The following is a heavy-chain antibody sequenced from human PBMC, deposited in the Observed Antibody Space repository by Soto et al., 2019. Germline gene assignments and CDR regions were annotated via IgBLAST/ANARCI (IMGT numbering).Heavy chain of an antibody. CDR1: GFTFSTYG. D-gene: IGHD3-22*01. CDR2: IQYHGINK. Sequence: QVQLVESGGGVVQPGRSLRLSCAASGFTFSTYGMHWVRQAPGKGLEWVAFIQYHGINKDYADSVKGRFTISRDNSRNTLYLQMNSLRAEDTAVYYCARGLDYDSSGNYLDFWGQGALVTVSS. J-gene: IGHJ4*02. V-gene: IGHV3-33*05. CDR3: ARGLDYDSSGNYLDF.